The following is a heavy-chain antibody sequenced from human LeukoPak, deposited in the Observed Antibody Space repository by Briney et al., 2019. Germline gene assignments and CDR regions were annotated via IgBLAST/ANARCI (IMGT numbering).Heavy chain of an antibody. D-gene: IGHD3-10*01. Sequence: PGGSLRLSCAASGFTFSSYSMNWVRQAPGEGLEWVSYISSSSSTIYYADSVKGRFTISRDNAKNSLYLQMNSLRAEDTAVYYCARDPVVRGVIISWFDPWGQGTLVTVSS. CDR3: ARDPVVRGVIISWFDP. V-gene: IGHV3-48*04. J-gene: IGHJ5*02. CDR1: GFTFSSYS. CDR2: ISSSSSTI.